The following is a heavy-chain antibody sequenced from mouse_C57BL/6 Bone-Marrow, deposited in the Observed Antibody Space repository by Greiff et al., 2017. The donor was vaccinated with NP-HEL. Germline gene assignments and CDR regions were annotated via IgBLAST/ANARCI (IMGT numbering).Heavy chain of an antibody. D-gene: IGHD1-1*01. Sequence: VQLQQPGAELVKPGASVKMSCKASGYTFTSYWITWVKQRPGQGLEWIGDIYPGSGSTNYNEKFKSKATLTVDTSSSTAYMQLSSLTSEDSAVYYCARGSTVVALNYYDMDYWGQGTSVTVSS. J-gene: IGHJ4*01. V-gene: IGHV1-55*01. CDR3: ARGSTVVALNYYDMDY. CDR1: GYTFTSYW. CDR2: IYPGSGST.